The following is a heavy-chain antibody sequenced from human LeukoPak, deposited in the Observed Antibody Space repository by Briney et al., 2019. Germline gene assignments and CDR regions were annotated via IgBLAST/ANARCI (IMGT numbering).Heavy chain of an antibody. D-gene: IGHD5-18*01. CDR3: ARVIRYSYGERGLSFDY. V-gene: IGHV4-59*01. Sequence: SETLSLTCTVSGGSISGYYWSWIRQPPGKGLEWIGYIYYSGSTNYNPSLKSRVTISVDTSKNQFSLKLSSVTAADTAVYYCARVIRYSYGERGLSFDYWGQGTLVTVSS. J-gene: IGHJ4*02. CDR2: IYYSGST. CDR1: GGSISGYY.